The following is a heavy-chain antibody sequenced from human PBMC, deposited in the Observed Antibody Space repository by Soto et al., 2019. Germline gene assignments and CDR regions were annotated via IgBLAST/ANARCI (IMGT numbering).Heavy chain of an antibody. CDR2: IDPSDSYT. CDR3: ARQSGFWSGYYTVHPRKYYYYGMDV. D-gene: IGHD3-3*01. V-gene: IGHV5-10-1*01. CDR1: GYSFTSYW. Sequence: EFLKISCKGSGYSFTSYWISWVRRMPGKGLEWMGRIDPSDSYTNYSPSFQGHVTISADKSISTAYLQWSSLKASDTAMYYCARQSGFWSGYYTVHPRKYYYYGMDVWGQGTTVTVSS. J-gene: IGHJ6*02.